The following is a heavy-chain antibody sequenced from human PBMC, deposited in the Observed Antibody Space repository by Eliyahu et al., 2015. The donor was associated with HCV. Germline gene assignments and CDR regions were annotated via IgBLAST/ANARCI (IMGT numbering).Heavy chain of an antibody. V-gene: IGHV3-66*02. CDR1: GFXVXNNY. J-gene: IGHJ4*02. CDR3: ARGVYYDTTGPMDW. Sequence: EVQLVESGGGLVQPGGSLRXSCXAXGFXVXNNYMXWVRQAPGKGLEWVSTIYSGGRTYYADSVKGRFTISRDNSKNTVYLQMNSLRAEDTAVYYCARGVYYDTTGPMDWWGQGTLVTVSS. D-gene: IGHD3-22*01. CDR2: IYSGGRT.